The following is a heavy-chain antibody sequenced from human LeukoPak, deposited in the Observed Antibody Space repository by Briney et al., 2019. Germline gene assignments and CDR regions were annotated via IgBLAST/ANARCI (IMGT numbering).Heavy chain of an antibody. CDR1: GYTLTELS. V-gene: IGHV1-24*01. CDR3: ATVLVDTAMVGFDP. J-gene: IGHJ5*02. D-gene: IGHD5-18*01. CDR2: FDPEDGET. Sequence: ASVKVSCKVSGYTLTELSMHWVRQAPGKGLEWMGGFDPEDGETIYAQKFRGRVTMTEDTSTDTAYMELSSLRSEDTAVYYCATVLVDTAMVGFDPWGQGTLVTVSS.